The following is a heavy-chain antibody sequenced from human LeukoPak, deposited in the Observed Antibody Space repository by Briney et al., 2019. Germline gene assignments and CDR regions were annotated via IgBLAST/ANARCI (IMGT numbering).Heavy chain of an antibody. CDR2: ISSSSSYI. Sequence: GGSLRLSCAASGFTFSSYAMSWVRQAPGKGLEWVSSISSSSSYIYYADSVKGRFTISRDNAKNSLYLQMNSLRAEDTAVYYCASITVTQPYYYYYMDVWGKGTTVTVSS. J-gene: IGHJ6*03. CDR1: GFTFSSYA. CDR3: ASITVTQPYYYYYMDV. D-gene: IGHD4-11*01. V-gene: IGHV3-21*01.